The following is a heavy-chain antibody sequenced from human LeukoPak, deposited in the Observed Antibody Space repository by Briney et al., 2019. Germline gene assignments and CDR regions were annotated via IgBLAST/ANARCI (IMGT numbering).Heavy chain of an antibody. D-gene: IGHD2-15*01. CDR2: ILGSGDST. CDR3: AKDHRYCSGGSCYYE. V-gene: IGHV3-23*01. J-gene: IGHJ1*01. CDR1: GFTFSSYA. Sequence: GGSLRLSCAASGFTFSSYAMNWVRQAPGKGLEWVSGILGSGDSTYYADSVKGRSTISRDNSKNTLYLQMNSLRVEDTAIYYCAKDHRYCSGGSCYYEWGQGTLVTVSS.